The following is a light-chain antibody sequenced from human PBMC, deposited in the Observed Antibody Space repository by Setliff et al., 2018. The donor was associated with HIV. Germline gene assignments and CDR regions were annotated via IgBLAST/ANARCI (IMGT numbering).Light chain of an antibody. J-gene: IGLJ1*01. CDR1: SSDVGTYDY. Sequence: QSVLTQPASVSGSPGQTITISCTGTSSDVGTYDYVSWYQQHPGKAPKLMIYEVSNRPSGVSNRFSGSKSGNTASLTVSGLQAGDEADYYCSSYSTSGTLFGTGTRSPS. CDR2: EVS. CDR3: SSYSTSGTL. V-gene: IGLV2-14*01.